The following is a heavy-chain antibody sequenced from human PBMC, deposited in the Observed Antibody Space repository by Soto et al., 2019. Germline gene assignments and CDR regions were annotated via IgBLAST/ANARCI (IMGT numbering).Heavy chain of an antibody. CDR2: ISPYKGNT. J-gene: IGHJ5*01. V-gene: IGHV1-18*01. D-gene: IGHD6-19*01. CDR1: GYTFSSIG. Sequence: VASVKVSCKASGYTFSSIGISWVRQAPGQGLEWMGWISPYKGNTHYAQGLQGRVTMTTDTSTSTAYMELRSPRSDDTAVYYCARDQWLKVPAVVGDKFDSWGQGTLVTVSS. CDR3: ARDQWLKVPAVVGDKFDS.